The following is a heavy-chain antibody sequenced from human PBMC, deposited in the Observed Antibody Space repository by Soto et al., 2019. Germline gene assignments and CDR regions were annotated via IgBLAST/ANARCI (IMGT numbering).Heavy chain of an antibody. CDR3: ATNEGSDGYSFDY. CDR2: INPNSGGT. CDR1: GYTFTGYY. V-gene: IGHV1-2*02. D-gene: IGHD5-12*01. J-gene: IGHJ4*02. Sequence: GASVKVSCKASGYTFTGYYMHWVRQAPGQGLEWMGWINPNSGGTNYAQKFQGRVTMTRDTSISTAYMELSRLRSDDTAVYYCATNEGSDGYSFDYWGQGALVTVSS.